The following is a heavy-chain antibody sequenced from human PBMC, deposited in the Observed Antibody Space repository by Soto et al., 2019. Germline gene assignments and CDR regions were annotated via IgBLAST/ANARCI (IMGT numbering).Heavy chain of an antibody. CDR3: ATSYGNAWYNY. CDR1: GDSVTSHY. Sequence: SETLSLTCSFSGDSVTSHYLTLIRQSPEKGLEWIGYMHYTGFSHYNPSLKSRLTISVDSSKNQFTLQLTSVTVADTAVYCCATSYGNAWYNYWGQGTQVTVSS. J-gene: IGHJ4*02. CDR2: MHYTGFS. D-gene: IGHD6-13*01. V-gene: IGHV4-59*02.